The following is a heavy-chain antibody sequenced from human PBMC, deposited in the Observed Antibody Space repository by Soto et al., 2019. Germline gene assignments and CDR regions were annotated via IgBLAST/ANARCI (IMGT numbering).Heavy chain of an antibody. CDR2: IYWNDDK. Sequence: QITLKESGPTLVKPTQTLTLTCTFSGFSLSTSGVGVGWIRQPPGKALEWLALIYWNDDKRYSPSLKSRLTITKDTSKNQVVLTMTNMDPVDTATYFCAHFRYDYGDYRLDYWGQGTLVTVSS. D-gene: IGHD4-17*01. J-gene: IGHJ4*02. CDR1: GFSLSTSGVG. V-gene: IGHV2-5*01. CDR3: AHFRYDYGDYRLDY.